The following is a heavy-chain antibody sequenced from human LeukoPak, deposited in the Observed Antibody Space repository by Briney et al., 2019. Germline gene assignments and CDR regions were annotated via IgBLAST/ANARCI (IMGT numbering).Heavy chain of an antibody. D-gene: IGHD6-25*01. CDR3: ARGGYPETAYCDH. Sequence: SETLSLTCAVYGGSFNGYYWNWIRQPPGKGLEWIGEINHSGSTNYNPSLKSRVTISLDTSKNQFSLKLSSVTAADTAVYYCARGGYPETAYCDHWGQGNLVTVSS. J-gene: IGHJ4*02. CDR2: INHSGST. V-gene: IGHV4-34*01. CDR1: GGSFNGYY.